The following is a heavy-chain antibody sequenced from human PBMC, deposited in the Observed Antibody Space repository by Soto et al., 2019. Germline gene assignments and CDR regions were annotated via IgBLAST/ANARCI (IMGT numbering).Heavy chain of an antibody. CDR3: SREGHRWFNYDYIWGSYRYTRPYYFDY. Sequence: GGSLRLSCAASGFTFSSYSMNWVRQAPGKGLEWVSYISSSSSTIYYADSVKGRFTISRDNAKNSLYLQMNSLRAEDTAVYYCSREGHRWFNYDYIWGSYRYTRPYYFDYWGQGTLVTVSS. J-gene: IGHJ4*02. V-gene: IGHV3-48*01. CDR2: ISSSSSTI. CDR1: GFTFSSYS. D-gene: IGHD3-16*02.